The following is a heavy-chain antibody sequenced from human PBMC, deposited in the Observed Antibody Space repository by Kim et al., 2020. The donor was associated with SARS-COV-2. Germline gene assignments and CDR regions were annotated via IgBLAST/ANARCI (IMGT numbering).Heavy chain of an antibody. CDR1: GYTFTSYG. D-gene: IGHD1-1*01. V-gene: IGHV1-18*01. CDR3: ARNPRGEYYYYYYMDV. J-gene: IGHJ6*03. CDR2: ISAYNGNT. Sequence: ASVKVSCKASGYTFTSYGISWVRQAPGQGLEWMGWISAYNGNTNYAQKLQGRVTMTTDTSTSTAYMELRSLRSDDTAVYYCARNPRGEYYYYYYMDVWGKGTTVTVSS.